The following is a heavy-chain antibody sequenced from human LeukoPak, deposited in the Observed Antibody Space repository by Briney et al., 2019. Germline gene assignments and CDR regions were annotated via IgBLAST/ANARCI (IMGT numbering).Heavy chain of an antibody. Sequence: GGSLRLSCAASGFTFSGSTMHWVRQASGKGLEWVGHIRSRAHNYATAYAASVRGRFTISRDDSKNTAYLQMNSLRAEDTAVYYCARGGYCSSTSCYSPDYWGQGTLVTVSS. CDR3: ARGGYCSSTSCYSPDY. V-gene: IGHV3-73*01. CDR2: IRSRAHNYAT. D-gene: IGHD2-2*02. CDR1: GFTFSGST. J-gene: IGHJ4*02.